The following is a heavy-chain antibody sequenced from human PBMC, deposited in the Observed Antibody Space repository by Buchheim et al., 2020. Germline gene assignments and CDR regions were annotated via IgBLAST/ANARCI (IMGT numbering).Heavy chain of an antibody. Sequence: QVQLQESGPGLVKPSGALSLTCAVSGGSISSSNWWSWVRKPPGKGLEWIGEIYHSGSTNSNPSLKSRVTISVDKSKNQFSLKLSSVTAADTAVYYCARDPIDYYDSSGYYWYFDLWGRGTL. V-gene: IGHV4-4*02. D-gene: IGHD3-22*01. CDR1: GGSISSSNW. J-gene: IGHJ2*01. CDR2: IYHSGST. CDR3: ARDPIDYYDSSGYYWYFDL.